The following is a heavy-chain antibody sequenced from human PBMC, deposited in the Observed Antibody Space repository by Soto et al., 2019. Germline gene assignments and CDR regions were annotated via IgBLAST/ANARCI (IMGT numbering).Heavy chain of an antibody. CDR2: ISWNSGSI. V-gene: IGHV3-9*01. D-gene: IGHD3-9*01. Sequence: HPGGSLRLSCAASGFTFDDYAMHWVRQAPGKGLEWVSGISWNSGSIGYADSVKGRFTISRDNAKNSLYLQMNSLRAEDTALYYCAKDIGRYFDCLDYWGQGTLVTVSS. CDR1: GFTFDDYA. CDR3: AKDIGRYFDCLDY. J-gene: IGHJ4*02.